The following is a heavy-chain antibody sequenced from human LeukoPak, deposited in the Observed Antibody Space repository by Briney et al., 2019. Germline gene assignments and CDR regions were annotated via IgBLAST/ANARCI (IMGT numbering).Heavy chain of an antibody. CDR3: ASTLAYSSGWFH. J-gene: IGHJ4*02. V-gene: IGHV3-23*01. Sequence: GGSLRLSCAASGFTFSGYAMTWVRQAPGKGLEWVSGISSNGGNTYYADSVKSRFTISRDNSKNTLFLQMNSLRAEDTALYYCASTLAYSSGWFHWGQGTLVTVSS. D-gene: IGHD6-19*01. CDR2: ISSNGGNT. CDR1: GFTFSGYA.